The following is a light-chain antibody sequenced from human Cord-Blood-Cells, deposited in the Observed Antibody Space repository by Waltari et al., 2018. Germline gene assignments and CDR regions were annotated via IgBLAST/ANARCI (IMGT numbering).Light chain of an antibody. Sequence: QSALTQPRSVSGSPGQSVTISCTGTSSDVGGYNYVSWYPQHPGKAPKLMIYDVSKRPSGVPDRFSGSKSGNTASLTISGRQAEDEADYYCCSYAGSYTYVVFGGGTKLTVL. J-gene: IGLJ2*01. V-gene: IGLV2-11*01. CDR1: SSDVGGYNY. CDR3: CSYAGSYTYVV. CDR2: DVS.